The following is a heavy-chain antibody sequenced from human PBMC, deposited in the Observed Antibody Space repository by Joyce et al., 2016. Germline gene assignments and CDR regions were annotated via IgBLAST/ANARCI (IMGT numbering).Heavy chain of an antibody. Sequence: QAQLVQSGAEVKKPGASVKVSCKASGYTVTSYDLNWVRQAPGQGLEWVGWMSPNSGNTGYAQKFQDRVTMTRDTSISTAYMELSSLRSDDTAVYYCARGSDYGLYYYYALDVWGQGTTVTVSS. J-gene: IGHJ6*02. D-gene: IGHD3-16*01. CDR2: MSPNSGNT. CDR3: ARGSDYGLYYYYALDV. CDR1: GYTVTSYD. V-gene: IGHV1-8*02.